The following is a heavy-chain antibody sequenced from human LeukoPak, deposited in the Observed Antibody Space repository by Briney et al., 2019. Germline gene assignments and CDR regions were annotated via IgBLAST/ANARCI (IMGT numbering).Heavy chain of an antibody. CDR1: GFTFSTYW. D-gene: IGHD3-22*01. CDR3: ARQSYYYDSSGYYHDY. J-gene: IGHJ4*02. V-gene: IGHV3-74*01. CDR2: INTDGSST. Sequence: GESLRLSCAASGFTFSTYWMHWVRQAPGKGLVWVSRINTDGSSTTYANSVKGRFTISRDNARNTLYLQVSSLRAEDTSVYYCARQSYYYDSSGYYHDYWGQGTLVTVSS.